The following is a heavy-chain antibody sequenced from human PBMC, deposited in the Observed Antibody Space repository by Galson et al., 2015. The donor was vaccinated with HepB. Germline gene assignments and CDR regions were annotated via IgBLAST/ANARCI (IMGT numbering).Heavy chain of an antibody. V-gene: IGHV3-33*08. CDR2: IWYDGSNK. CDR3: ARERSSWSSSWYPYFDY. CDR1: GFTFSSYG. D-gene: IGHD6-13*01. J-gene: IGHJ4*02. Sequence: SLRLSCAASGFTFSSYGMHWVRQAPGKGLEWVAVIWYDGSNKYYADSVKGRFTISRDNSKNTLYLQMNSLRAEDTAVYYCARERSSWSSSWYPYFDYWGQGTLVTVSS.